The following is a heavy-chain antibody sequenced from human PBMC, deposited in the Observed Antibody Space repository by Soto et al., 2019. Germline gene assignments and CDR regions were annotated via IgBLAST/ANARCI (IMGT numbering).Heavy chain of an antibody. D-gene: IGHD3-22*01. CDR1: RFTFTSSA. CDR2: IVVGRGNT. J-gene: IGHJ4*02. CDR3: AAESGYYYVNRPINFDY. Sequence: SVKVSCKASRFTFTSSAVQWVRQPRGQRREWIGWIVVGRGNTKYAQKFQERVTITRDMSTSTAYMELSSLRSEETAVYYCAAESGYYYVNRPINFDYWGQGTLVTVCS. V-gene: IGHV1-58*01.